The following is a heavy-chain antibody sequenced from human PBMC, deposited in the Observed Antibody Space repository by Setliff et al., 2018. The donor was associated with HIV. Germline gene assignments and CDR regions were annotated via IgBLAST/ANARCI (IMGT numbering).Heavy chain of an antibody. CDR2: IRYGGSNK. Sequence: GGSLRLSCAPSEFTFSSYGMHWVRQAPGKGLEWVSFIRYGGSNKKYADSVKGRFTISRDNSKNTLYLQMNSLRPEDTAVYYCAKYAAALPAKNYYYYYIDFWGKGTTVTVSS. CDR1: EFTFSSYG. D-gene: IGHD2-2*01. V-gene: IGHV3-30*02. J-gene: IGHJ6*03. CDR3: AKYAAALPAKNYYYYYIDF.